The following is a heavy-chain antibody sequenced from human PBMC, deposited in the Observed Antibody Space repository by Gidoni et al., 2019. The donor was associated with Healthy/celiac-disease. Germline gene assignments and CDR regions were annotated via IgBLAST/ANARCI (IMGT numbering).Heavy chain of an antibody. CDR3: ARGMRRGNWFDP. Sequence: QVQLQQWGAGLLKPSETLSLFCAVYGGSFSGYYWSWIRQPPGKGLEWIGEINHSGSTNYNPSLKSRVTISVDTSKNQFSLKLSSVTAADTAVYYCARGMRRGNWFDPWGQGTLVTVSS. CDR2: INHSGST. J-gene: IGHJ5*02. CDR1: GGSFSGYY. V-gene: IGHV4-34*01.